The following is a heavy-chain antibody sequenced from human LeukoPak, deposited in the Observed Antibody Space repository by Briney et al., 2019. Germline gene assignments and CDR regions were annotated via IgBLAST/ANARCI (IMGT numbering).Heavy chain of an antibody. Sequence: ETLSLTCAVYGGSFSGYYWSWVRQAPGKGLEWVSDISGSGGSTYYADSVKGRFTISRDNSKNTLYLQMNSLRAEDTAVYYCAKRGYCSYTSCYYFDYWGQGTLVTVSS. CDR2: ISGSGGST. CDR3: AKRGYCSYTSCYYFDY. J-gene: IGHJ4*02. V-gene: IGHV3-23*01. CDR1: GGSFSGYY. D-gene: IGHD2-2*01.